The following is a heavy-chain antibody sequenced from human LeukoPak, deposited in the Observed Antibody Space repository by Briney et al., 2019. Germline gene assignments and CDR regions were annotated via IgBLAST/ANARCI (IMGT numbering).Heavy chain of an antibody. CDR1: GFTFSSYG. CDR3: ARGRYYYGSGSYTDYFDY. Sequence: QSGGSLRLSCAASGFTFSSYGMHWVRQAPGKGLEWVSYISSSSSAIYYADSMKGRFTLSRDNAKNSLYLQMNSLRDEDTAVYYCARGRYYYGSGSYTDYFDYWGQGTLVTVSS. V-gene: IGHV3-48*02. CDR2: ISSSSSAI. J-gene: IGHJ4*02. D-gene: IGHD3-10*01.